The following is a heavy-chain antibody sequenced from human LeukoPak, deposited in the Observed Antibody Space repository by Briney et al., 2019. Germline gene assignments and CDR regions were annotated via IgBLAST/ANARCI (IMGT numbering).Heavy chain of an antibody. CDR3: ARDRSQVGVLFDY. Sequence: ASVKVSCKASGYTFTGYYMHWVRQTPGQGLEWMGWINPNSGGTNYARKFQGRVTMTRDTSISTAYMELSRLRSDDTAVYYCARDRSQVGVLFDYWGQGTLVTVSS. CDR1: GYTFTGYY. J-gene: IGHJ4*02. V-gene: IGHV1-2*02. CDR2: INPNSGGT. D-gene: IGHD3-16*01.